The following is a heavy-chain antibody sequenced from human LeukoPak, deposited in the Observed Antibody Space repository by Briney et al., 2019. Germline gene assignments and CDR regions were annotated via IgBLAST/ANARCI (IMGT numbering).Heavy chain of an antibody. J-gene: IGHJ4*02. Sequence: SGPTLVKPTQTLTLTCTFSGFTLSTSGVGVGWIRQPPGKALEWLALIYWDDDKRYSPSLKSRLTITKDTSKNQVVLTMTNMDPVDTATYYCAHTRLWFGELHFDYWGQGTLVTVSS. CDR3: AHTRLWFGELHFDY. CDR2: IYWDDDK. D-gene: IGHD3-10*01. V-gene: IGHV2-5*02. CDR1: GFTLSTSGVG.